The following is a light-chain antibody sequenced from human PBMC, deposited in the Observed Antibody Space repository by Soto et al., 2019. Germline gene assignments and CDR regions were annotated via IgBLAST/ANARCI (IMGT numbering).Light chain of an antibody. Sequence: EIVLTQSPGTLSLSPGERATLSCRASQSVSSSYLAWYQQKPGQAPRLLIYGASSRATGIPDRFSGSGFGTDFTLTISRLEPEDFAVYYCQLYGSSPGFTFGPGTKVDIK. CDR1: QSVSSSY. CDR3: QLYGSSPGFT. V-gene: IGKV3-20*01. CDR2: GAS. J-gene: IGKJ3*01.